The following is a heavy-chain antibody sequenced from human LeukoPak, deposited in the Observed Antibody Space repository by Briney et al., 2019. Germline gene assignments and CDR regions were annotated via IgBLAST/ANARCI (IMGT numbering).Heavy chain of an antibody. V-gene: IGHV1-2*02. D-gene: IGHD3-22*01. J-gene: IGHJ4*02. CDR3: ARRNHRYDSSGYYPAVRYYFDY. Sequence: GASVKVSCKASGYTFTGYYMHWVRQAPGQGLEWMGWINPNSGGTNYAQKFQGRVTMTRDTSISTAYMELSRLRSDDTAVYYCARRNHRYDSSGYYPAVRYYFDYWGQGTLVTVSS. CDR2: INPNSGGT. CDR1: GYTFTGYY.